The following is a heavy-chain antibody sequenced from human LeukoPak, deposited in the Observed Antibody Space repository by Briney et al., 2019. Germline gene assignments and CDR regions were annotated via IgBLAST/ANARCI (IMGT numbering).Heavy chain of an antibody. CDR2: ISAYNGNT. Sequence: GASVKVSCKASGGTFSSYAIGWVRQAPGQGLEWMGWISAYNGNTNYAQRAQGRVSMTTDPSTSTAFMELRSLKSDDTALYYCARDEPYSSGWYYFDYWGQGTLVTVAS. CDR1: GGTFSSYA. J-gene: IGHJ4*02. CDR3: ARDEPYSSGWYYFDY. D-gene: IGHD6-19*01. V-gene: IGHV1-18*01.